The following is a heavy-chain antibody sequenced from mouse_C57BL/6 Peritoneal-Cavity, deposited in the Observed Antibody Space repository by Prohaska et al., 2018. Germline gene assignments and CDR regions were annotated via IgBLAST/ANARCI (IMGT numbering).Heavy chain of an antibody. V-gene: IGHV1-50*01. D-gene: IGHD1-1*01. CDR2: IDPSDSYT. CDR3: ARGLITTFFDY. CDR1: GYTFTSYW. J-gene: IGHJ2*02. Sequence: QVQLQQPGAELVKPGASVKLSCKASGYTFTSYWMQWVKQRPGQGLEWIGEIDPSDSYTNYNQKFKGKATLTVDTSSSTAYMQLSSLTSEDSAVYYCARGLITTFFDYWCKGTSLPVSP.